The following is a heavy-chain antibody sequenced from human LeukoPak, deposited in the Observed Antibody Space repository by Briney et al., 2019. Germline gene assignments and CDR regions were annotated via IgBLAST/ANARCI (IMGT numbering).Heavy chain of an antibody. CDR1: GFTFSDYY. Sequence: KSGGSLRLSCAASGFTFSDYYMSWVRQAPGKGLEWVSYISGSSSHSNYADSVKGRFTISRDNAKNSLFLQMSSLRADDTAIYYCARDGGSSTKEPTGGYYYYGMDVWGQGTTVTVSS. CDR2: ISGSSSHS. V-gene: IGHV3-11*06. J-gene: IGHJ6*02. D-gene: IGHD1-1*01. CDR3: ARDGGSSTKEPTGGYYYYGMDV.